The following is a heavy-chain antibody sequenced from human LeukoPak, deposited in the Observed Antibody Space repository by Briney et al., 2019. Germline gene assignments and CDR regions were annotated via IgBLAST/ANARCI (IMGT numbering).Heavy chain of an antibody. V-gene: IGHV4-59*01. CDR2: IYYSGST. CDR1: GGSISSYY. J-gene: IGHJ6*04. D-gene: IGHD2-2*01. CDR3: ARDGGYCSSTGCPNYYYYGMDV. Sequence: SETLSLTCTVSGGSISSYYWSWIRQPPGKGLEWIGYIYYSGSTNYNPSLKSRVTISVDTSKNQFSLKLSSVTAADTAVYYCARDGGYCSSTGCPNYYYYGMDVWGKGTTVTVSS.